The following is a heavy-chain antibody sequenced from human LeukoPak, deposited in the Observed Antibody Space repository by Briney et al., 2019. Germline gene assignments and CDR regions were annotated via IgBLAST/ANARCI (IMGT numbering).Heavy chain of an antibody. Sequence: ASVKVSCKASGYTFTGYYMHWVRQAPGQGLEWMGWINPNSGGTNYAQKFQGRVTMTRDTSISTAYMELSRLRSDDTAVYYCARRKITKVRGALVMDVWGQGTTVTVSS. CDR2: INPNSGGT. CDR3: ARRKITKVRGALVMDV. J-gene: IGHJ6*02. CDR1: GYTFTGYY. D-gene: IGHD3-10*01. V-gene: IGHV1-2*02.